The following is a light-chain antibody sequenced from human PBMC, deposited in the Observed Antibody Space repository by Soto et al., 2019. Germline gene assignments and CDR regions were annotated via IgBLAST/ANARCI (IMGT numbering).Light chain of an antibody. Sequence: EVVMTQSPLSLPVTLGQPASISCRSSQSLVYSDGNTYLNWFHQRPGQSPRRLIYKVSTRDSGVPDRFSGSVSGIDFTLKISRVEAEDVGVYYCMQGTDWPRLTFGGGTKVEIK. CDR2: KVS. V-gene: IGKV2-30*01. CDR3: MQGTDWPRLT. J-gene: IGKJ4*01. CDR1: QSLVYSDGNTY.